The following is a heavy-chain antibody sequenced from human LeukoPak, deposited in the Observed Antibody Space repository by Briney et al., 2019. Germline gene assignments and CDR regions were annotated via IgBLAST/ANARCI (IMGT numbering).Heavy chain of an antibody. D-gene: IGHD1-26*01. CDR1: GGSISSYY. Sequence: PSETLSLTCTVSGGSISSYYWSWIRQPPGKGLEWIGYIYHSGTTNYNPSLKSRVTISVDTSKSQFSLELSSVTAADTAIYYCARNIVGPRQVDYWGQGTLVTVSS. V-gene: IGHV4-59*01. J-gene: IGHJ4*02. CDR2: IYHSGTT. CDR3: ARNIVGPRQVDY.